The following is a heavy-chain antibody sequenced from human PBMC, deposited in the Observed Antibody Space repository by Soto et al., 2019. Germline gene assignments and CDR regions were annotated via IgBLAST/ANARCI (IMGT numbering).Heavy chain of an antibody. CDR3: ARVAVTMIVVVSNDCDY. CDR2: INAGNGNT. D-gene: IGHD3-22*01. CDR1: GYTFTTYA. Sequence: ASVKVSCKASGYTFTTYAIHWVRQAPGQRLEWMGWINAGNGNTKYSQKFQGRVTITTDTSTSTAYMELRSLRSDDTAVYYCARVAVTMIVVVSNDCDYWGQGTLVTVSS. J-gene: IGHJ4*02. V-gene: IGHV1-3*01.